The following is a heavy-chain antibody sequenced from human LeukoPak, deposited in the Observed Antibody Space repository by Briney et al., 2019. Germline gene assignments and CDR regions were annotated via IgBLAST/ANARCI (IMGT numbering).Heavy chain of an antibody. CDR1: GASIERSSYR. V-gene: IGHV4-4*02. D-gene: IGHD4-23*01. CDR2: IYHTGTT. J-gene: IGHJ4*02. Sequence: SETLSLTCAVSGASIERSSYRWSGVRQHPGKGLEWIGEIYHTGTTNDNPSLKSRVTMSVDKSKNQFFLNLKSVTAADTAVYYCARGGGDYGGNPLDYWGQGTLVIVSS. CDR3: ARGGGDYGGNPLDY.